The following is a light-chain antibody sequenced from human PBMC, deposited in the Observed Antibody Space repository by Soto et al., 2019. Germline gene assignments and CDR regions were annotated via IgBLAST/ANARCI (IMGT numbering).Light chain of an antibody. CDR3: SAWDNSLNGYV. V-gene: IGLV1-44*01. J-gene: IGLJ1*01. CDR2: TAG. Sequence: QSVLTQPLSVSASPGQRVTISCSGGSSNIGSNTVAWYQHLPGTAPPRLIFTAGQRPSGVPGRVSGSKSGTSASLAISGLQSEDEGDYYCSAWDNSLNGYVFGPGTKLTVL. CDR1: SSNIGSNT.